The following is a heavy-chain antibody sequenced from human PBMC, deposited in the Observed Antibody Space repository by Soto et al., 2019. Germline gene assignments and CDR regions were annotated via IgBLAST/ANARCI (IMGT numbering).Heavy chain of an antibody. CDR3: ARASKSVVVPAMEDWYFDL. CDR2: IIPIFGTA. Sequence: QVQLVQSGAEVKKPGSSVKVSCKASGGTFSSYAISWVRQAPGQGLEWMGGIIPIFGTANYAQKFQGRVTITAAESTSTAYMELSSLRSEDTAVYYCARASKSVVVPAMEDWYFDLWGRGTLVTVSS. J-gene: IGHJ2*01. V-gene: IGHV1-69*12. CDR1: GGTFSSYA. D-gene: IGHD2-15*01.